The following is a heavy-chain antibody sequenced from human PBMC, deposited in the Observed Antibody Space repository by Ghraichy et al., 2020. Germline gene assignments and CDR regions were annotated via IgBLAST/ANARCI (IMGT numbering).Heavy chain of an antibody. Sequence: GGSLRLSCAASGFAFSTYSMNWVRQAPGKGLEWISYISAGSSTIYYADSVKGRFTISRDNANNSLYLQMNSLRDEDTAVYYCARDPQTYYFDTNVYSDFDYWGQGTLVTVAS. D-gene: IGHD3-22*01. CDR3: ARDPQTYYFDTNVYSDFDY. CDR1: GFAFSTYS. CDR2: ISAGSSTI. J-gene: IGHJ4*02. V-gene: IGHV3-48*02.